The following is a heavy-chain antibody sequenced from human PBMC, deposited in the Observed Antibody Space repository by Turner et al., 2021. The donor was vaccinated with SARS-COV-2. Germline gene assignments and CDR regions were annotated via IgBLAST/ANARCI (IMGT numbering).Heavy chain of an antibody. CDR2: IYYSGST. D-gene: IGHD5-12*01. Sequence: QLQLQESGPGLVKPSETLSLTCTVSGASISSSSYSWGWIRQPPGQGLEWIGSIYYSGSTYYNPSLKGRVTISVDTSKNQFSLKLSSVTAADTAVYYCATTPWLRGHFDYWGQGTLVTVSS. CDR3: ATTPWLRGHFDY. J-gene: IGHJ4*02. V-gene: IGHV4-39*01. CDR1: GASISSSSYS.